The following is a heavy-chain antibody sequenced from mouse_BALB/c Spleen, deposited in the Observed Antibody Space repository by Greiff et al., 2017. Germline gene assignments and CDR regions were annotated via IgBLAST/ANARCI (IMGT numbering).Heavy chain of an antibody. CDR2: INPYNGDT. V-gene: IGHV1-20*02. CDR1: GYSFTGYF. J-gene: IGHJ3*01. CDR3: ARDLTGGGFFAY. D-gene: IGHD4-1*01. Sequence: EVQRVESGPELVKPGASVKISCKASGYSFTGYFMNWVMQSHGKSLEWIGRINPYNGDTFYNQKFKGKATLTVDKSSSTAHMELRSLASEDSAVYYCARDLTGGGFFAYWGQGTLVTVSA.